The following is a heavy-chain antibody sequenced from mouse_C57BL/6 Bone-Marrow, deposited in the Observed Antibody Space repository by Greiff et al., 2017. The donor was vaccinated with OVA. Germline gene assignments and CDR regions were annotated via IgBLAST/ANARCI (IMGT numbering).Heavy chain of an antibody. CDR2: IYPGDGDT. J-gene: IGHJ2*01. Sequence: QVQLKQSGPELVKPGASVKISCKASGYAFSSSWMNWVKQRPGKGLEWIGRIYPGDGDTNYNGKFKGKATLTADKSSSTAYMQLSSLTSEDSAVYFCAREKSYGYDDGTVDYWGQGTTLTVSS. CDR1: GYAFSSSW. V-gene: IGHV1-82*01. CDR3: AREKSYGYDDGTVDY. D-gene: IGHD2-2*01.